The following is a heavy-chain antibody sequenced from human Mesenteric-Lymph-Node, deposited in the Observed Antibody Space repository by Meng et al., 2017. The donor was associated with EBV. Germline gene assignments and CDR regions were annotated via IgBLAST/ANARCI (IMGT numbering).Heavy chain of an antibody. V-gene: IGHV1-46*01. CDR3: ARPPDSTDPFDY. D-gene: IGHD2/OR15-2a*01. J-gene: IGHJ4*02. CDR1: GYSFTNYQ. Sequence: QVQLVQSGAEVXXXXXPVRVSCKASGYSFTNYQVHWVRRVPGQGLEWMAVVKPSNGYTTYAQKFQGRVTMSSDTSISTAYLQWSSLKASDTAMYYCARPPDSTDPFDYWGQGTLVTVSS. CDR2: VKPSNGYT.